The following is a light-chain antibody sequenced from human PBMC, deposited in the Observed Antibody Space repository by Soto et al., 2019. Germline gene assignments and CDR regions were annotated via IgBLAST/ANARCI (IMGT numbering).Light chain of an antibody. J-gene: IGKJ1*01. Sequence: DIQMTQSPSTLSASVGDRVTITCRASQSISSWLAWYQQKPGKAPKLLIYKGSSLESGVPSRFSGSGFGTEFTLTISSLQPDDFATYYRQQYNSYWTFGQGTKVEIK. CDR3: QQYNSYWT. CDR2: KGS. CDR1: QSISSW. V-gene: IGKV1-5*03.